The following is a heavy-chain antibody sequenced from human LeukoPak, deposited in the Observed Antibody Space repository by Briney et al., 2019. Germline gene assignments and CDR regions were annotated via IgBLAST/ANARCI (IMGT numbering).Heavy chain of an antibody. V-gene: IGHV3-30*04. D-gene: IGHD3-16*01. Sequence: PGRSLRLSCATSGFTFSNYAMQWVRQAPGKGLESVAFIEYDGGNEDYADSVKGRFTISRDNSKNTLYLQMNSLRAEDTAVYYCAKDGGSWDFDYWGQGTLVTVSS. CDR3: AKDGGSWDFDY. CDR2: IEYDGGNE. J-gene: IGHJ4*02. CDR1: GFTFSNYA.